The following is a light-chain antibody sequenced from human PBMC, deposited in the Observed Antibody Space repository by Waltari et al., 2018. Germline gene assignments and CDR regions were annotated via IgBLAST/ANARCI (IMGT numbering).Light chain of an antibody. J-gene: IGLJ2*01. CDR3: SSQSSNNVVL. CDR1: SNDVGGYNS. Sequence: QSALTQPASVSGSPGQSVTIFCTGTSNDVGGYNSVSWYQEHPGQAPRVILYAVSDRPSGVSDRFSGSKSGNTASLTISGLQAEDEADYYCSSQSSNNVVLFGGGTKLTVL. V-gene: IGLV2-14*01. CDR2: AVS.